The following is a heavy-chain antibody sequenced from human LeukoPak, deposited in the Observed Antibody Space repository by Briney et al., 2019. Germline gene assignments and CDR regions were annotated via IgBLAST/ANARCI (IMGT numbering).Heavy chain of an antibody. V-gene: IGHV4-59*01. CDR3: ARGDDSSGYYIDY. Sequence: SETLSLTCTVSGGSISSYYWSWIRQPPGKGLEWIGYIYYSGSTNYNPSPKSRVTISVDTSKNQFSLKLSSVTAADTAVYYCARGDDSSGYYIDYWGQGTLVTVSS. J-gene: IGHJ4*02. CDR2: IYYSGST. D-gene: IGHD3-22*01. CDR1: GGSISSYY.